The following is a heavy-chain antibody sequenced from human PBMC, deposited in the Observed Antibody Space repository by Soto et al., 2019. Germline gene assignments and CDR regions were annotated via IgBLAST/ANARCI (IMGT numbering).Heavy chain of an antibody. CDR1: GGSISRYF. CDR3: ATYDSPYYYMDV. V-gene: IGHV4-59*13. CDR2: IYYSGST. J-gene: IGHJ6*03. D-gene: IGHD3-16*01. Sequence: CLTCTVSGGSISRYFWSWIRQPPGKGLQWIGHIYYSGSTDYNPSLKSRVAISVDASKTHFSLRLNSVTAADAAVYYCATYDSPYYYMDVWGKGTTVTVSS.